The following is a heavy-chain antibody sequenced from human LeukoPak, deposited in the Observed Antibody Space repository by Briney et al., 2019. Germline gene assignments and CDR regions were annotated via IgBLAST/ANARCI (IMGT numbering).Heavy chain of an antibody. V-gene: IGHV3-9*01. CDR2: ISWNSGSI. CDR1: GFTFDDYA. CDR3: ATVIADPHQVDY. J-gene: IGHJ4*02. D-gene: IGHD6-13*01. Sequence: GGSLRLSCAASGFTFDDYAMHWVRQAPGKGLEWVSGISWNSGSIGYADSVKGRFTISRDNAKNSLYLQMNSLRAEDTALYYCATVIADPHQVDYWGQGTLVTVSS.